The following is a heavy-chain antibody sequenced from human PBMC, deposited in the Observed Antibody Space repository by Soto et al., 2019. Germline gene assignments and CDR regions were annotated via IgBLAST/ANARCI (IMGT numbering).Heavy chain of an antibody. Sequence: GASVKVSCKASGYTFTSYDINWVRQATGQGLEWMGWMNPNSGNTGYAQKFQGRVTMTRNTSISTAYMELSSLRSEDTAVYYCARGVSPSILFYCWGLHRGLLYICGRG. D-gene: IGHD2-15*01. J-gene: IGHJ3*02. CDR3: ARGVSPSILFYCWGLHRGLLYI. CDR2: MNPNSGNT. V-gene: IGHV1-8*01. CDR1: GYTFTSYD.